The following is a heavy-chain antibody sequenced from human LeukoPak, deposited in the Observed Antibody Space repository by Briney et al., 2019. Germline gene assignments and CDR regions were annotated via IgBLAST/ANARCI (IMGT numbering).Heavy chain of an antibody. CDR2: ISNDGSNK. CDR1: GFTFSSYG. D-gene: IGHD1-20*01. J-gene: IGHJ4*02. Sequence: GRSLRLSCAASGFTFSSYGTHWVRQAPGKGLEWVAGISNDGSNKNYADSVKGRFTFSRDDSKNTLYLQMNSLRAEDTAVYYCAKDLYNFGTSPFDYWGQGTLVTVSS. V-gene: IGHV3-30*18. CDR3: AKDLYNFGTSPFDY.